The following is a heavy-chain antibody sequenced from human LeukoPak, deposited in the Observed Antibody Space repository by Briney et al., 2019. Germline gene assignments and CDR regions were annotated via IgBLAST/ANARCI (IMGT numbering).Heavy chain of an antibody. CDR2: LDWDDDK. CDR3: ARTPRVDTALALIDS. CDR1: GFSLSTSGMC. D-gene: IGHD5-18*01. V-gene: IGHV2-70*11. Sequence: SGPTLVNPTQTLTLTCTFSGFSLSTSGMCVSWIRQPPGKALEWLARLDWDDDKYYSTSLKTRLTISKDTSKNQVVLTMTNMDPVDTATYYCARTPRVDTALALIDSWGQGTLVTVSA. J-gene: IGHJ4*02.